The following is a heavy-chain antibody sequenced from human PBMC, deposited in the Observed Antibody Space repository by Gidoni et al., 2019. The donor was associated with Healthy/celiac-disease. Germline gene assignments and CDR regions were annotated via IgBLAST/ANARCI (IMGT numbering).Heavy chain of an antibody. CDR1: GFTFSSYG. Sequence: QVQLVESGGGVVQPGRSLRLSCAASGFTFSSYGMPWVRLAPGKGLEWVAVIWYDGSNKYYADSVKGRFTISRDNSKNTLYLQMNSLRAEDTAVYYCARLRSSSSWFWSEPHVEYYYYGMDVWGQGTTVTVSS. CDR2: IWYDGSNK. J-gene: IGHJ6*02. D-gene: IGHD6-13*01. V-gene: IGHV3-33*01. CDR3: ARLRSSSSWFWSEPHVEYYYYGMDV.